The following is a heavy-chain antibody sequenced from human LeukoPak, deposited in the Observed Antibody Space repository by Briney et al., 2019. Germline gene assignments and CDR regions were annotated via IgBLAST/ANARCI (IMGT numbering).Heavy chain of an antibody. CDR1: GGSISGYY. Sequence: SETLSLTCSVSGGSISGYYWTWVRQPAGKGLEWIGRVYTSGCTHYNPSLKTRLTMSVDTSKNQFSLKLSSVTAADTAVYYCARLITGTTTAFDIWGQGTMVTVSS. D-gene: IGHD1-7*01. CDR3: ARLITGTTTAFDI. V-gene: IGHV4-4*07. CDR2: VYTSGCT. J-gene: IGHJ3*02.